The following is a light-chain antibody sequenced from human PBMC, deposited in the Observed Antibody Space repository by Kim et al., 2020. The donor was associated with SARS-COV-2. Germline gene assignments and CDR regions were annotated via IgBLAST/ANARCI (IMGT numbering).Light chain of an antibody. V-gene: IGKV3-11*01. J-gene: IGKJ4*01. CDR1: QSISTY. Sequence: EIVLTQSPATLSLSPGERATLSCRASQSISTYLAWYQQKPGQAPRLLIYDASTRATGIPARFSGSGSGTDFTLTISTLEPEDFAVYYCQQRSNWPPLTFGGGPRWISN. CDR3: QQRSNWPPLT. CDR2: DAS.